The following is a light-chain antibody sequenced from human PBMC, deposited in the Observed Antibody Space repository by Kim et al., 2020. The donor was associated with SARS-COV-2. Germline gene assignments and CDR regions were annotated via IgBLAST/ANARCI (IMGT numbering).Light chain of an antibody. V-gene: IGKV4-1*01. CDR1: QTVLYSPNKKNY. CDR2: WAS. CDR3: QKYLTTPT. Sequence: DIVMTQSPDSLSVSLGERATINSKSSQTVLYSPNKKNYLAWYQQKPGQPPKLLIYWASTRESGVPDRFSGSGSGTDFTLTIRGLQAEDVAFYYCQKYLTTPTFGPGTKVDIK. J-gene: IGKJ3*01.